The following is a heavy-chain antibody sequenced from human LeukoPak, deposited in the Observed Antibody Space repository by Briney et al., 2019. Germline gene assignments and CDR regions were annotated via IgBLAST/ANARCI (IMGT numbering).Heavy chain of an antibody. J-gene: IGHJ3*02. CDR2: IYTSGST. CDR3: ASCLSYYYDTSGHQVRDAFDI. Sequence: SETLSLTCTVSGGSISSYYWSWIRQPAGKGLEWIGRIYTSGSTNYNPSLKSRVTISVDTSKNQFSLKLSSVTAADTAVYYCASCLSYYYDTSGHQVRDAFDIWGQGTMVTVSS. D-gene: IGHD3-22*01. V-gene: IGHV4-4*07. CDR1: GGSISSYY.